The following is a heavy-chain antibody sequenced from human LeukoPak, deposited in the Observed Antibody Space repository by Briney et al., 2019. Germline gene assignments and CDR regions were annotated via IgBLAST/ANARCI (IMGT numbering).Heavy chain of an antibody. D-gene: IGHD4-17*01. V-gene: IGHV4-39*01. CDR3: ARHQRPITVTHFDY. J-gene: IGHJ4*02. Sequence: SETLSLTCTVSGGSISSSSYSWGWIRKPPGKGLEWIVSIYYSGSTYYNPSLKSRVTISVDTSKNQFSLKLSSVTAADTAVYYCARHQRPITVTHFDYWGQGTLVTVSS. CDR2: IYYSGST. CDR1: GGSISSSSYS.